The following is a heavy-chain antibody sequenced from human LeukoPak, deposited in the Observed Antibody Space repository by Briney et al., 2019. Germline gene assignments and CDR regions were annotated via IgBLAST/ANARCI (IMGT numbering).Heavy chain of an antibody. D-gene: IGHD2-8*02. CDR2: ISSSSSYI. J-gene: IGHJ3*02. V-gene: IGHV3-21*01. CDR1: GFTFSTYN. CDR3: ARDDAPLGTGGAFDI. Sequence: GGSLRLSCAASGFTFSTYNMNWVRQAPGKGLEWVSSISSSSSYIYYADSVKGRFTISRDNAKNSLYLQMSSLRAEDTAVYYCARDDAPLGTGGAFDIWGQGTMVTVSS.